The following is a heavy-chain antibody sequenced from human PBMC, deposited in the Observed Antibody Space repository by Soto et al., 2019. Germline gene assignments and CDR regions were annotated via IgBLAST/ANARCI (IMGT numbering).Heavy chain of an antibody. CDR3: GRDLYQSVFYYGMDV. V-gene: IGHV1-18*01. CDR1: GYTFTSYG. J-gene: IGHJ6*02. CDR2: ISTYNGNT. D-gene: IGHD2-2*01. Sequence: QVQLMQSGAEVKKPGASVKVSCKASGYTFTSYGISWVRQAPGQGLEWMGWISTYNGNTNYAQKLQGRVTMTTDTSTSPAYMELRSLRSDDTAVYYCGRDLYQSVFYYGMDVWGQGTTVTVSS.